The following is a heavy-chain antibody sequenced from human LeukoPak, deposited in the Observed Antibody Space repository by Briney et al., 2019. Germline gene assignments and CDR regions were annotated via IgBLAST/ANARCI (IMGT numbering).Heavy chain of an antibody. CDR3: AGVVPRQSSYYYYGKDV. CDR2: ISYDGSNK. V-gene: IGHV3-30*03. J-gene: IGHJ6*02. D-gene: IGHD2-2*01. Sequence: GGSLRLSCAASGFTFSSYGMHWVRQAPGKGLEWVAVISYDGSNKYYADSVKGRFTISRDNSKNTLYLQMNSLRAEDTAVYYCAGVVPRQSSYYYYGKDVWGQGTTVTVSS. CDR1: GFTFSSYG.